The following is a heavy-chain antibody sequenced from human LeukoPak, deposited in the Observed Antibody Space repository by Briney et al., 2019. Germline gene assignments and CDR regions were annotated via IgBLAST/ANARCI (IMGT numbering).Heavy chain of an antibody. CDR2: IYYSGST. CDR3: ARVGYDFWSGYLSY. Sequence: SETLSLTCTVSGGSISSYYWSWIRQPPGKGLEWIGYIYYSGSTNYNPSLKSRVTMSVDTSKNQFSLKLSSVTAADTAVYYCARVGYDFWSGYLSYWGQGTLVTVSS. CDR1: GGSISSYY. V-gene: IGHV4-59*12. D-gene: IGHD3-3*01. J-gene: IGHJ4*02.